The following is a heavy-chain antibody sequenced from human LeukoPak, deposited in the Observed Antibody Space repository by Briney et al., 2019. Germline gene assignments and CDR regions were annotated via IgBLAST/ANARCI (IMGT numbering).Heavy chain of an antibody. CDR1: GGTCISYA. D-gene: IGHD2-2*01. Sequence: SVKVSCKASGGTCISYAFSGVGQPPGGEVVWMGGIISIFDTANKAQKFQDRVTITADEPTSTAYTELSTLRTDDTAVYYCARGEGYCSSTSCLRSWFDPCGEGNLVTVSS. CDR2: IISIFDTA. CDR3: ARGEGYCSSTSCLRSWFDP. V-gene: IGHV1-69*13. J-gene: IGHJ5*02.